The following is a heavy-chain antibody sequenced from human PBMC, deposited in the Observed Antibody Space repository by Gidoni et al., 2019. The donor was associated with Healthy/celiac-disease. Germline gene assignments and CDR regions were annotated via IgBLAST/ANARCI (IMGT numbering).Heavy chain of an antibody. Sequence: EVQLVESGGGLVKPGGSLRLSCAASGFTFSSYSMNWVRQAPGKGLEWVSSISSSISYIYYADSVKGRFTISRDNAKNSLYLQMNSLRAEDTAVYYCARGGYCSGGSCYPLTDFDYWGQGTLVTVSS. D-gene: IGHD2-15*01. V-gene: IGHV3-21*01. J-gene: IGHJ4*02. CDR3: ARGGYCSGGSCYPLTDFDY. CDR1: GFTFSSYS. CDR2: ISSSISYI.